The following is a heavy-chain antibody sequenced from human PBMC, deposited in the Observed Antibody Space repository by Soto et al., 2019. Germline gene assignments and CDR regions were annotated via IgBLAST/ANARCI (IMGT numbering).Heavy chain of an antibody. V-gene: IGHV4-59*08. J-gene: IGHJ1*01. Sequence: SETLSLTCTVSGGSISSYYWSWIRQPPGKGLEWIGYIYYSGSTNYNPSLKSRVTISVDTSKNQFSLKLSSVTAADTAVYYCARQGHSSGWYCYCGQGTLVPVSS. CDR1: GGSISSYY. CDR3: ARQGHSSGWYCY. D-gene: IGHD6-19*01. CDR2: IYYSGST.